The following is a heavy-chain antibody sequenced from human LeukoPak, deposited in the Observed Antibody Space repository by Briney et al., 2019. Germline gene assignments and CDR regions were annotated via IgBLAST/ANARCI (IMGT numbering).Heavy chain of an antibody. CDR2: IYYSGST. CDR3: ARRRGAARHGGFDY. V-gene: IGHV4-28*02. J-gene: IGHJ4*02. Sequence: PSQTLSLTCAVSGYSISSSNWWGWIRQPPGKGLEWIGYIYYSGSTYYNPSLKSRVTMPVDTSKNQFSLKLSSVTAVDTAVYYCARRRGAARHGGFDYWGQGTLVTVSS. CDR1: GYSISSSNW. D-gene: IGHD6-6*01.